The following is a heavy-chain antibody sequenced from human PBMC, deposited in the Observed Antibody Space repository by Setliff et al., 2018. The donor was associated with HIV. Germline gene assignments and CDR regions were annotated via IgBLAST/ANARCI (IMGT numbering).Heavy chain of an antibody. J-gene: IGHJ4*02. CDR3: ARDRQGRRDGYNYLDYFDY. V-gene: IGHV1-18*01. Sequence: ASVKVSCKASGYTFSSFAMSWVRQAPGQGLEWVAWISGYNGHTNYAQRFQGRVTVTTDTSTSTAYMELRSLRSDDTAVYYCARDRQGRRDGYNYLDYFDYWGQGTLVTVSS. CDR2: ISGYNGHT. D-gene: IGHD5-12*01. CDR1: GYTFSSFA.